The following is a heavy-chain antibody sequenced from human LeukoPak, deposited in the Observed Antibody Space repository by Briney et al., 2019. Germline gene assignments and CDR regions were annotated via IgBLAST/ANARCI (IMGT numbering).Heavy chain of an antibody. CDR1: GFTFSSYG. J-gene: IGHJ6*02. CDR2: ISYDGSNK. CDR3: ASGYDILTGALPTDPYGMDV. Sequence: PGGSLRLSCAASGFTFSSYGMHWVRQAPGKGLEWVAVISYDGSNKYYADSVKGRFTISRDNSKNTLYLQMNSLRAEDTAVYYCASGYDILTGALPTDPYGMDVWGQGTTVTVSS. V-gene: IGHV3-30*03. D-gene: IGHD3-9*01.